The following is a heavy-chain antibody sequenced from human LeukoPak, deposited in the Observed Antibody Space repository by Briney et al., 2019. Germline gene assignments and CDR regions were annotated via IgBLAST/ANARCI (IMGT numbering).Heavy chain of an antibody. J-gene: IGHJ4*02. Sequence: ASVKVSCKASGGTFSSYAVSWVRQATGQGLEWMGWMNPNSGNTGCAQKFQGGVTMTRNTSISTAYMELSSLRSEDTAVYYCAREESVVAGTCDYWGQGTLVTVSS. D-gene: IGHD6-19*01. CDR2: MNPNSGNT. CDR1: GGTFSSYA. CDR3: AREESVVAGTCDY. V-gene: IGHV1-8*01.